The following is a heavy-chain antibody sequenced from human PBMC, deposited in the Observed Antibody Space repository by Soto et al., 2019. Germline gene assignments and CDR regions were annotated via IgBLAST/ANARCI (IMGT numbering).Heavy chain of an antibody. J-gene: IGHJ4*02. CDR3: ARSYDILTGALDY. D-gene: IGHD3-9*01. Sequence: QVQLQESGPGLVKPSETLSLTCTVSGGSISSYYWNWIRQPPGKRLEWIGYIYYSGSTHYTPSLKGRGAVAVATSKNQFSLKLRSVTAADTAIYYCARSYDILTGALDYWGQGTLVTVSS. CDR1: GGSISSYY. CDR2: IYYSGST. V-gene: IGHV4-59*01.